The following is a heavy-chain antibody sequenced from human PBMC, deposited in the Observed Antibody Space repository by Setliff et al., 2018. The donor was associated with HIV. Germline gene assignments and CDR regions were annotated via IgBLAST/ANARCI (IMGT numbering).Heavy chain of an antibody. CDR3: ARDGEGEAAAGDYFDH. D-gene: IGHD6-13*01. V-gene: IGHV1-46*01. CDR1: GYTFSGYY. J-gene: IGHJ4*02. CDR2: INPRGDKT. Sequence: ASVKVSCKASGYTFSGYYMHWVRQAPGQGLEWMGIINPRGDKTTYAQRFQGRVTVTRDTSTITVFMELSSLASDDTAIYYCARDGEGEAAAGDYFDHWGQGTLVTVS.